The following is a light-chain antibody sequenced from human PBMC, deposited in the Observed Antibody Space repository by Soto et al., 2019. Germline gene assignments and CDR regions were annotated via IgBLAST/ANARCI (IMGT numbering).Light chain of an antibody. V-gene: IGKV3-20*01. CDR1: QSVSSSY. J-gene: IGKJ2*01. CDR2: DAS. CDR3: QQYGSSPYT. Sequence: EIVLTQSPGNLSLSPGERATLSCRASQSVSSSYLAWYQQKPGQAPRLLIYDASSRATGIPDRFSGSGSGTDFTLTISRLEPEDFAVYFCQQYGSSPYTFGQGTKLEIK.